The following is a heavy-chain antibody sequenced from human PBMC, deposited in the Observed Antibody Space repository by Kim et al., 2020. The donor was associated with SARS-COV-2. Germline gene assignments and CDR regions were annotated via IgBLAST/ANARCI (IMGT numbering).Heavy chain of an antibody. V-gene: IGHV1-69*01. CDR3: ARDEAVANNWFDP. D-gene: IGHD6-19*01. J-gene: IGHJ5*02. Sequence: YAQKFQGRVTITADESTSTAYMELSSLRSEDTAVYYCARDEAVANNWFDPWGQGTLVTVSS.